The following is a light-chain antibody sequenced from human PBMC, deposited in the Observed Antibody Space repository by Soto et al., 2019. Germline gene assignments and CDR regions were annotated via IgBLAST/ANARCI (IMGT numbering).Light chain of an antibody. CDR1: QSVSSTY. CDR2: RTS. V-gene: IGKV3-20*01. Sequence: EIAMTKSPGTLSLSPGERPTLSCKASQSVSSTYLAWYQQKPGQAPRLIIYRTSTRATGIPDRFSGSGSGTDFTLTISRLEPEDFAVYYCQQCGSSPETFGQGTKVDI. J-gene: IGKJ1*01. CDR3: QQCGSSPET.